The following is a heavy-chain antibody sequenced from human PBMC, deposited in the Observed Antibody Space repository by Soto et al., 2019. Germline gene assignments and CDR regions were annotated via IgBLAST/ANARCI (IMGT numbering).Heavy chain of an antibody. CDR3: AREDPLVRWFDP. D-gene: IGHD3-10*01. Sequence: GGSLKLCCAASGFTFSSYGMHWVRQAPGKGLEWVAVIWYDGSNKYYADSVKGRFTISRDNSKNTLYLQMNSLRAEDTAVYYCAREDPLVRWFDPWGQGTLVTVSS. CDR2: IWYDGSNK. V-gene: IGHV3-33*01. CDR1: GFTFSSYG. J-gene: IGHJ5*02.